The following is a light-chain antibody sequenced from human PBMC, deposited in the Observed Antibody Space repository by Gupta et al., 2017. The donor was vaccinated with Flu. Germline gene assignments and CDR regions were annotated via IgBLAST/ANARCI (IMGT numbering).Light chain of an antibody. J-gene: IGKJ4*01. CDR2: LTS. V-gene: IGKV1-12*01. CDR1: QITSW. Sequence: SLSDLYASVGDRVVSTWRESQITSWLAWYQQHPGKAPKLLISLTSRVESGVPSRFSGSGSGTDFTLTISGRQPEDFATYYCQQANNLPVTFGGGTKVEIK. CDR3: QQANNLPVT.